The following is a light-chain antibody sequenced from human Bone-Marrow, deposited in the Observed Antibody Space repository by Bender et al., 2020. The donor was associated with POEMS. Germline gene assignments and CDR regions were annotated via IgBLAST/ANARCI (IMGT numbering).Light chain of an antibody. J-gene: IGLJ2*01. CDR3: QTWDSNTVV. Sequence: SYELSQAPSVPVSPGQTARITCSGDKLGDKFTCWYQQKAGQSPVVVIHQDDQRASGIPERFSGSNSGNTATLTISGTQAMDEADYFCQTWDSNTVVFGGGTKLTVL. CDR1: KLGDKF. CDR2: QDD. V-gene: IGLV3-1*01.